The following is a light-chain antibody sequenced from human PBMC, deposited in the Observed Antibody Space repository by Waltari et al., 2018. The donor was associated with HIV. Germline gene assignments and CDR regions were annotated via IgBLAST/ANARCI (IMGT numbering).Light chain of an antibody. CDR1: SSDIGSYY. J-gene: IGLJ3*02. CDR3: GTWDTSLSAFWV. Sequence: QSVLTQPPSASGTPGQRVTISCSGSSSDIGSYYVSWSQHLPGAAPKLLIYENNKRPSGIPDRFSGSKSGTSATLGITGLQTGDEAHYYCGTWDTSLSAFWVFGGGTKLTVL. CDR2: ENN. V-gene: IGLV1-51*02.